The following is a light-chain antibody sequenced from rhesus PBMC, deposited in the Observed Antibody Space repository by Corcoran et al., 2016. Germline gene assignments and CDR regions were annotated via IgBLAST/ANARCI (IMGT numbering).Light chain of an antibody. V-gene: IGKV3-24*04. CDR3: LQSSNWPWT. J-gene: IGKJ1*01. CDR2: GSS. CDR1: QSVSSY. Sequence: EIVMTQSPATLALSPGERATLSCRASQSVSSYLAWYQPKPGQAPRLLISGSSSRATGIPDRFSGSGAGTEFTLNISSLEPEDVGVYFCLQSSNWPWTFGQGTKVEIK.